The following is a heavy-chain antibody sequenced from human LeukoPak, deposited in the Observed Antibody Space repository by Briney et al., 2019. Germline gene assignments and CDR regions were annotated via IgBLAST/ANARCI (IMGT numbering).Heavy chain of an antibody. D-gene: IGHD2-2*01. CDR1: GYSISGDSY. V-gene: IGHV4-38-2*02. J-gene: IGHJ5*02. Sequence: SETLSLTCTVSGYSISGDSYWGWSRPPPGKGLEWIGTIPHSGTTYYSPSLKSRVTISIDTSENHFSLDLTSVTATDTAVYYCAKFGSTSGRGFDPWGQGTLVTVSS. CDR3: AKFGSTSGRGFDP. CDR2: IPHSGTT.